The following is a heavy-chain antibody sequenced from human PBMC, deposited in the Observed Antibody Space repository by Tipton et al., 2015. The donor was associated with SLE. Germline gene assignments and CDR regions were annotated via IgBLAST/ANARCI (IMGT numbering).Heavy chain of an antibody. Sequence: TLSLTCTVSGGSISSSSYYWGWIRQPPGKGLEWIGSIYYSGSTYYNPSLKSRVTISVDTSKNQFSLKLSPVTAADTAVYYCARERYDFPYYMDVWGKGTTVTVSS. CDR3: ARERYDFPYYMDV. CDR1: GGSISSSSYY. V-gene: IGHV4-39*07. D-gene: IGHD3-3*01. J-gene: IGHJ6*03. CDR2: IYYSGST.